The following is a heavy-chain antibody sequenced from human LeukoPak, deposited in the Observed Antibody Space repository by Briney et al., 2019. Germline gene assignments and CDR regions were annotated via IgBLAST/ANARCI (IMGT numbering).Heavy chain of an antibody. Sequence: ASVKVSCKVSGYTLTELSMHWVRQAPGKGLEWMGGFDPEDGETNYAQKFQGRVTMIEDTYTDTAYMELSSLRSEDTAVYYCATGIYGDYEIDYWGQGTLVTVSS. J-gene: IGHJ4*02. CDR3: ATGIYGDYEIDY. D-gene: IGHD4-17*01. V-gene: IGHV1-24*01. CDR2: FDPEDGET. CDR1: GYTLTELS.